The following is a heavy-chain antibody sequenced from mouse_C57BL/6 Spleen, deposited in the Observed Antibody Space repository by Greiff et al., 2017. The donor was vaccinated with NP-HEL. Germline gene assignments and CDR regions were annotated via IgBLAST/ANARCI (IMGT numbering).Heavy chain of an antibody. CDR3: ARGGRVTSFDY. CDR2: IDPSDSYT. D-gene: IGHD2-3*01. V-gene: IGHV1-50*01. J-gene: IGHJ2*01. CDR1: GYTFTSYW. Sequence: VQLQQPGAELVKPGASVKLSCKASGYTFTSYWMQWVKQRPGQGLEWIGEIDPSDSYTNYTQNFKGKATLTVDTSSSTAYMQLSSLTSEDAAVYYCARGGRVTSFDYWGQGTTLTVSS.